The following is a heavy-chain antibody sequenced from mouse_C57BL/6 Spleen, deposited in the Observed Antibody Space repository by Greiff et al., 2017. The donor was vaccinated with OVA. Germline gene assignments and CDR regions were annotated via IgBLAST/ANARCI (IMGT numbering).Heavy chain of an antibody. CDR2: IDPETGGT. D-gene: IGHD1-1*01. J-gene: IGHJ1*03. CDR3: TRGRGKGITTVVAYWYFDV. CDR1: GYTFTDYE. V-gene: IGHV1-15*01. Sequence: VKLVESGAELVRPGASVTLSCKASGYTFTDYEMHWVKQTPVHGLEWIGAIDPETGGTAYNQKFKGKAILTADKSSSTAYMELRSLTSEDSAVYYCTRGRGKGITTVVAYWYFDVWGTGTTVTVSS.